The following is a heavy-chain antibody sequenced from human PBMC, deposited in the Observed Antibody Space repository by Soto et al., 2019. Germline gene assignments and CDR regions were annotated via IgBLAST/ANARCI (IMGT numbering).Heavy chain of an antibody. Sequence: EVQLVESGGGLVQPGRSLRLSCAASGFSFDEYAMHWVRQAPGKGLEWVSGISWNSGTMGYGDSVKGRFTISRDNAKNSLYLQMNRLRAEDTALYYCAKGFCSSTRCLTYSYMDVWGKGTTVTVSS. D-gene: IGHD2-2*01. V-gene: IGHV3-9*01. CDR2: ISWNSGTM. J-gene: IGHJ6*03. CDR3: AKGFCSSTRCLTYSYMDV. CDR1: GFSFDEYA.